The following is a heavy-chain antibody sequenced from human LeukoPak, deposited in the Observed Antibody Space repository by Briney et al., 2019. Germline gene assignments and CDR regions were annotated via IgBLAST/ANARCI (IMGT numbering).Heavy chain of an antibody. Sequence: ASVKVSCKASGYTFTSYGISWVRQAPGQGLEWMGWISAYNGNTNYAQKLQGRVTMTTDTSTSTAYMELRSLGSDDTAVYYCAKSFRIAAAGTDWGQGTLVTVSS. D-gene: IGHD6-13*01. CDR2: ISAYNGNT. V-gene: IGHV1-18*01. CDR3: AKSFRIAAAGTD. J-gene: IGHJ4*02. CDR1: GYTFTSYG.